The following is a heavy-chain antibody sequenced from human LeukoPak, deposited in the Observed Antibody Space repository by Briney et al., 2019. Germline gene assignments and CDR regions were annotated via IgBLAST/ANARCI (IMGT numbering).Heavy chain of an antibody. CDR3: GTTEHDSGDY. J-gene: IGHJ4*02. CDR2: INHSGST. Sequence: SETLSLTCAVYGGSFSGHYWSWIRQPPGKGLEWIGEINHSGSTNYNPSLKSRVTISVDTSKNQFSLKLSSVTAADTAVYFCGTTEHDSGDYWGQGTLVTVSS. D-gene: IGHD6-25*01. CDR1: GGSFSGHY. V-gene: IGHV4-34*01.